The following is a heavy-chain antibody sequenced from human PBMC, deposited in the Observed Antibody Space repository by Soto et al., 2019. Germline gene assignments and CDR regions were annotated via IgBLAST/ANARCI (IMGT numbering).Heavy chain of an antibody. CDR1: GGSVSSVSYY. CDR3: ARDGGYSYGDFDY. V-gene: IGHV4-61*01. Sequence: SETLSLTCTVSGGSVSSVSYYWSWIRQPPGKGLEWIGYIYYSGSTNYNPSLKSRVTISVDTSKNQFSLKLSSVTAADTAVYYCARDGGYSYGDFDYWGQGTLVTVSS. D-gene: IGHD5-18*01. CDR2: IYYSGST. J-gene: IGHJ4*02.